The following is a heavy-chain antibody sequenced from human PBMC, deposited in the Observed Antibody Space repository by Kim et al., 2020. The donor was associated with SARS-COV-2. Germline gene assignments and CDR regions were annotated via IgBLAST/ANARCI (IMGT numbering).Heavy chain of an antibody. Sequence: SVKVSCKASGGTFSSYAISWVRQAPGQRLEWMGGIIPIFGTANYAQKFQGRVTITADESTSTAYMELSSLRSEDTAVYYCARDPPVDFWSGYPRSGSYYYYYMDVWGKGTTVTVSS. D-gene: IGHD3-3*01. J-gene: IGHJ6*03. CDR2: IIPIFGTA. CDR3: ARDPPVDFWSGYPRSGSYYYYYMDV. CDR1: GGTFSSYA. V-gene: IGHV1-69*13.